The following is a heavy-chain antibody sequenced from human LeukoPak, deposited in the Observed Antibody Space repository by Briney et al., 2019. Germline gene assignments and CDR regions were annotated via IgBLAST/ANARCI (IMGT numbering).Heavy chain of an antibody. J-gene: IGHJ5*02. CDR2: INHSGST. V-gene: IGHV4-34*01. CDR1: GGSFSGYY. Sequence: SETLSLTCAVYGGSFSGYYWSWIRQPPGKGLEWIGEINHSGSTNYNPSPKSRVTISVDTSKNQFSLKLSSVTAADTAVYYCARGPEYYYDSSGYYGGWFDPWGQGTLVTVSS. D-gene: IGHD3-22*01. CDR3: ARGPEYYYDSSGYYGGWFDP.